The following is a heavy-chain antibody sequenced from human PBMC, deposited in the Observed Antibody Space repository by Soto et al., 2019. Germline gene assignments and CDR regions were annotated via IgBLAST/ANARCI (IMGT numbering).Heavy chain of an antibody. Sequence: PGGSLRLSCEASGFTFSSYWMSWVRQAPGKGLEWVANVRQDGSQKFLVDSVKGRFTISRDNAKNSMYLQMNSLRAEDTAVYYCLRDGSSRWHFDSWCQGTLVTVSS. CDR3: LRDGSSRWHFDS. CDR2: VRQDGSQK. D-gene: IGHD6-19*01. J-gene: IGHJ4*02. CDR1: GFTFSSYW. V-gene: IGHV3-7*01.